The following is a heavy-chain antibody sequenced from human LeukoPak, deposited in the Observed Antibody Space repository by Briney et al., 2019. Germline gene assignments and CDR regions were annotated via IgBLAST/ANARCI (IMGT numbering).Heavy chain of an antibody. CDR1: GGSISSYY. CDR2: LYTSGST. J-gene: IGHJ4*02. Sequence: SSETLSLTCTVSGGSISSYYWSWIRQPAGKGLEWIGRLYTSGSTNYNPSLKSRVTMSIDTSKNQFSLKLCSVTAADTAVYYCARDRGHYDSSGYLFDYWGQGTLVTVSS. D-gene: IGHD3-22*01. V-gene: IGHV4-4*07. CDR3: ARDRGHYDSSGYLFDY.